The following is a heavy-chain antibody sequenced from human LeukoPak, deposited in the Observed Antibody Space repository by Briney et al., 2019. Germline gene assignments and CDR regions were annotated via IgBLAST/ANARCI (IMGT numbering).Heavy chain of an antibody. CDR3: ARDGGRGIATRNPFDY. Sequence: SETLSLTCTVSGGSISSGGYYWSWIRQPPGKGLEWIGYIYHSGSTYYNPSLKSRVTISVDRSKTQFSLKLSSVTAADTAVYYCARDGGRGIATRNPFDYWGQGTLVTVSS. CDR1: GGSISSGGYY. CDR2: IYHSGST. D-gene: IGHD6-13*01. J-gene: IGHJ4*02. V-gene: IGHV4-30-2*01.